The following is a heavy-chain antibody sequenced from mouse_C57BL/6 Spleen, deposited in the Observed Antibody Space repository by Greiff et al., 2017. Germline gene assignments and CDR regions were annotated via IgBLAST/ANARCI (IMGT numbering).Heavy chain of an antibody. D-gene: IGHD4-1*01. CDR3: ARRTGTYFDY. CDR1: GFTFSSYT. J-gene: IGHJ2*01. CDR2: ISGGGGNT. V-gene: IGHV5-9*01. Sequence: EVHLVESGGGLVKPGGSLKLSCAASGFTFSSYTMSWVRQTPEKRLEWVATISGGGGNTYYPDSVKGRFTISRDNAKNTLYLQMSSLRSEDTALYYCARRTGTYFDYWGQGTTLTVSS.